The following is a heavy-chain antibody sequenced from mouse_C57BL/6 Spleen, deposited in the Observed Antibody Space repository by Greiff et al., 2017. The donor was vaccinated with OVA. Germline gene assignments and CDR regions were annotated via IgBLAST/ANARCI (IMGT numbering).Heavy chain of an antibody. J-gene: IGHJ4*01. CDR1: GFSLTSYG. CDR3: AKNYGYDDAMDY. Sequence: VQLQQSGPGLVQPSQSLSLTCTVSGFSLTSYGVHWVRQSPGKGLEWLGVIWRGGSTDYNAAFMSRLSITKDNSKSQVFFKMNSLQADDTAIYYCAKNYGYDDAMDYWGQGTSVTVSS. V-gene: IGHV2-5*01. CDR2: IWRGGST. D-gene: IGHD2-2*01.